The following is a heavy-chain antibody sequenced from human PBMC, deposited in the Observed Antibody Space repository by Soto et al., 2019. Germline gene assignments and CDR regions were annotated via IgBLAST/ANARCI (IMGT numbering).Heavy chain of an antibody. CDR2: ISAYNGNT. CDR1: GYSFTSYG. D-gene: IGHD3-22*01. CDR3: ARHESSGYYRRSGAFDI. Sequence: GVPVKVSRKASGYSFTSYGISWVRQAHGQGLEWMGWISAYNGNTNYAQKLQGRVTMTTGTSTSTAYMELRSLRSDDTAVYYCARHESSGYYRRSGAFDIWGQGTMVTVS. J-gene: IGHJ3*02. V-gene: IGHV1-18*01.